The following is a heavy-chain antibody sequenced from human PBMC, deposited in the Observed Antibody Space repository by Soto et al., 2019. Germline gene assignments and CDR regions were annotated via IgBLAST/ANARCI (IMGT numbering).Heavy chain of an antibody. Sequence: SETLSLTCTVSGGSINTFYWSWVRKPAGKGLEWIGRIFSSGSTSFNPSLESRVAMSVDTSKNHFSLNLSSVTAADMAVYYCAREGSYSAYNFAHGIQLWSFDFWGQGALVTVSS. V-gene: IGHV4-4*07. CDR1: GGSINTFY. CDR2: IFSSGST. J-gene: IGHJ4*02. D-gene: IGHD5-12*01. CDR3: AREGSYSAYNFAHGIQLWSFDF.